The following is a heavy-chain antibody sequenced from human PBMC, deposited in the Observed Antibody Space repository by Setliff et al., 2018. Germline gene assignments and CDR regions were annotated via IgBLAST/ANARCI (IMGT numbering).Heavy chain of an antibody. CDR3: AKEHVVISFVTNTHHHYGMDV. D-gene: IGHD2-8*01. V-gene: IGHV4-61*02. CDR2: IYTSGAT. Sequence: SETLSLTCTVSGASLSSGSYYWSWIRQSAGKGLEWIGRIYTSGATTYSPSLKSRVSISADTSKNLFSLRLKSVTAADTAVYYCAKEHVVISFVTNTHHHYGMDVWGQGTTVTVSS. CDR1: GASLSSGSYY. J-gene: IGHJ6*02.